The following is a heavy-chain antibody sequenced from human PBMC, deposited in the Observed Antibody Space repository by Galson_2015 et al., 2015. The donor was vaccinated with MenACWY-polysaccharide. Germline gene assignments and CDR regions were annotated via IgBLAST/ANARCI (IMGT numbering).Heavy chain of an antibody. V-gene: IGHV3-7*01. J-gene: IGHJ4*02. CDR1: GFTFSTYW. CDR3: ARATYNGGWYPDFFDY. Sequence: SLRLSCAASGFTFSTYWMSWVRQAPGKGLEWVANIKPDGSDKYYVDSVKGRFTISRDNAKNSLYLQMNGLRAEDTAIFFCARATYNGGWYPDFFDYWGQGALVTGSS. D-gene: IGHD6-19*01. CDR2: IKPDGSDK.